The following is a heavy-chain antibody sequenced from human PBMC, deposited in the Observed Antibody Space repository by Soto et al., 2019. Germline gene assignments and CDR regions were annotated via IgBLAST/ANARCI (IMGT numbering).Heavy chain of an antibody. V-gene: IGHV1-69*13. Sequence: SVKVSCKASGDTFSSYAISWVRQAPGKGLEWMGKIIPTFGRTNYAQKFQGRLTISADDSTSTAYMELSSLLSEDTAVYYCARDPLSSFAMDVWGQGTTVTAP. CDR3: ARDPLSSFAMDV. J-gene: IGHJ6*02. CDR2: IIPTFGRT. CDR1: GDTFSSYA. D-gene: IGHD3-10*02.